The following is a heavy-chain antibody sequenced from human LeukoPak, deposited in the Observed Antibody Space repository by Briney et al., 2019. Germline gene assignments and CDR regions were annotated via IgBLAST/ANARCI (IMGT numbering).Heavy chain of an antibody. CDR3: ARTPYYYDSSGYYPGLDFDY. Sequence: ASVKVSCKASGYTFTGYSMHWVRQAPGQGLEWMGWINPNSGGTNYAQKFQGRVTMTRDTSISTAYMELSRLRSDDTAVYYCARTPYYYDSSGYYPGLDFDYWGQGTLVTVYS. D-gene: IGHD3-22*01. CDR2: INPNSGGT. J-gene: IGHJ4*02. V-gene: IGHV1-2*02. CDR1: GYTFTGYS.